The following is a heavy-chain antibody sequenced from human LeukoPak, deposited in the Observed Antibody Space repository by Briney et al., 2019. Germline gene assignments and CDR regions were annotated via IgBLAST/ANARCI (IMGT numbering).Heavy chain of an antibody. CDR2: ISWNSGSI. CDR1: GFTFDDYA. Sequence: GGSLRLSCAASGFTFDDYAMHWVRQAPGKGLEWVSGISWNSGSIGYADSVKGRFTISRDNAKNSLYLQMNSLRAEDTALYCCAKDKSDSSGYYTYFDYWGQGTLVTVSS. CDR3: AKDKSDSSGYYTYFDY. V-gene: IGHV3-9*01. D-gene: IGHD3-22*01. J-gene: IGHJ4*02.